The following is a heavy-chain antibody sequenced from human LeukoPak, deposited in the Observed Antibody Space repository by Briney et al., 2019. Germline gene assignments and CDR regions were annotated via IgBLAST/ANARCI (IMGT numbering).Heavy chain of an antibody. V-gene: IGHV3-11*01. J-gene: IGHJ4*02. Sequence: GGSMRLSCAASGFTFSDSYMSWIRQPPGKGLEWVSYISSSGTTISYADSVRGRFTVSRDNAKNSLYLQMDSLSAEDTAVYYCASLRGVNRWGQGTLVTVSS. D-gene: IGHD3-10*01. CDR2: ISSSGTTI. CDR1: GFTFSDSY. CDR3: ASLRGVNR.